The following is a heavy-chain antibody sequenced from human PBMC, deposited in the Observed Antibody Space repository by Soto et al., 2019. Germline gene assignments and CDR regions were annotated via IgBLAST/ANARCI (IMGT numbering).Heavy chain of an antibody. V-gene: IGHV3-13*01. CDR3: ARDRYGDYRQGAFDI. CDR2: IGTAGDT. Sequence: ESGGGLVQPGGSLRLSCAASGFTFSSYDMHWVRQATGKGLEWVSAIGTAGDTYYPGSVKGRFTISRENAKNSLYLQMNSLRAEDTAVYYCARDRYGDYRQGAFDIWGQGTMVTVSS. D-gene: IGHD4-17*01. J-gene: IGHJ3*02. CDR1: GFTFSSYD.